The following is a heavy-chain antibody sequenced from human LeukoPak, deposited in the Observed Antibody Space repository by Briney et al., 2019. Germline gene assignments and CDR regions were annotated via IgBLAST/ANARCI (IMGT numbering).Heavy chain of an antibody. CDR3: ARVYYYDSSGYYYRVDY. D-gene: IGHD3-22*01. CDR2: INHSGST. V-gene: IGHV4-34*01. Sequence: SETLSLTCIVSGDSINDYYWIWIRQPPGKGLEWIGEINHSGSTNYNPSLKSRVTISVDTSKNQFSLKLSSVTAADTAVYYCARVYYYDSSGYYYRVDYWGQGTLVTVSS. CDR1: GDSINDYY. J-gene: IGHJ4*02.